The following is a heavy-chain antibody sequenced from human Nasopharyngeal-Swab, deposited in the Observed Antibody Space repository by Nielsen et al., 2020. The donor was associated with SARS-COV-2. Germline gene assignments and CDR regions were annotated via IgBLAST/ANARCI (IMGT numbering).Heavy chain of an antibody. Sequence: GGSLRLSCAASGFTFRSYAISWVRQAPGKGLEWISVISGSDHTTYYADSVKGRFTISRDNSKNTVNLQMNSLRVEDTAIYYCAKDRDSGDDSEEYYHYYGMDVWGQGAPVTVSS. D-gene: IGHD5-12*01. CDR2: ISGSDHTT. CDR3: AKDRDSGDDSEEYYHYYGMDV. J-gene: IGHJ6*02. V-gene: IGHV3-23*01. CDR1: GFTFRSYA.